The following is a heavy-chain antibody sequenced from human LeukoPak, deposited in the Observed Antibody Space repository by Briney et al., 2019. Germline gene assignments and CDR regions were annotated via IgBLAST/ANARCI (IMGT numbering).Heavy chain of an antibody. Sequence: GGSLRLSCAASGFTFSSYAMSWVRQAPGKGLEWVSAISGSGGSTYYADSVKGRFTISRDNAKNSLYLQMNSLRAEDTAVYYCARGSIAAAGTSFDYWGQGTLVTVSS. J-gene: IGHJ4*02. D-gene: IGHD6-13*01. CDR1: GFTFSSYA. CDR2: ISGSGGST. CDR3: ARGSIAAAGTSFDY. V-gene: IGHV3-23*01.